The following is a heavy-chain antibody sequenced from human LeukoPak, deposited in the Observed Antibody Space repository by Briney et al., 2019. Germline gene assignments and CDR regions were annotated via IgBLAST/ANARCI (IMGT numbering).Heavy chain of an antibody. CDR1: GGSISRYY. V-gene: IGHV4-4*07. CDR3: ARDSRGMVVVADDAFDI. D-gene: IGHD3-22*01. Sequence: PSETLSLTCTVSGGSISRYYWSWIRQPAGKGLEWIGRIYTSGSTKHNPSLKSRVTMSVDTTKNPCSLKLSSVTAADTAVYYCARDSRGMVVVADDAFDIWGQGTMVTVSS. J-gene: IGHJ3*02. CDR2: IYTSGST.